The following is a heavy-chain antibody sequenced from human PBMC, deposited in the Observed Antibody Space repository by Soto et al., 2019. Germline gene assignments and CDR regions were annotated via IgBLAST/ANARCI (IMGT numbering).Heavy chain of an antibody. D-gene: IGHD2-2*01. V-gene: IGHV3-23*01. Sequence: QPGGSLRLSCAASGFTFSSYAMSWVRQAPGKGLEWVSAISGSGGSTYYADSVKGRFTISRDNSKNTLYLQMNSLRAEDTAVYYCAKDWYQLLFPYRAMVYPPDYWGQGTLVTVSS. CDR2: ISGSGGST. CDR1: GFTFSSYA. J-gene: IGHJ4*02. CDR3: AKDWYQLLFPYRAMVYPPDY.